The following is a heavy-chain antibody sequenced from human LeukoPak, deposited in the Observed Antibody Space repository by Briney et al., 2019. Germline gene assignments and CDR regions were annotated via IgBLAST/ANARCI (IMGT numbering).Heavy chain of an antibody. V-gene: IGHV5-10-1*01. CDR3: ARHFYDTNPSDY. D-gene: IGHD3-22*01. CDR2: IDPSDSTT. J-gene: IGHJ4*02. CDR1: GYGFTTFW. Sequence: PGESLKISCKGSGYGFTTFWISWLRQMPGKGLEWMGMIDPSDSTTNYSPSFQGHVTISAERSISTAFLQWSSLKASDSAMYYCARHFYDTNPSDYWGQGTLVTVAS.